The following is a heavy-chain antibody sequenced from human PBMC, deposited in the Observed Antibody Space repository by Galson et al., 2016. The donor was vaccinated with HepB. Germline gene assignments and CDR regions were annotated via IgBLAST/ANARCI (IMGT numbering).Heavy chain of an antibody. CDR1: GFSLSTSGVG. V-gene: IGHV2-5*02. CDR2: IYCDGVQ. CDR3: AHKGDWGRFAF. D-gene: IGHD2-21*02. Sequence: PALVKPTQTLTLTCTFSGFSLSTSGVGVGWIRQTPGKALEWLALIYCDGVQRYSPLLKSRLTIARDTSQNQVLLTMTNLDPVDTGSYYCAHKGDWGRFAFWGQGTLVTVSS. J-gene: IGHJ4*02.